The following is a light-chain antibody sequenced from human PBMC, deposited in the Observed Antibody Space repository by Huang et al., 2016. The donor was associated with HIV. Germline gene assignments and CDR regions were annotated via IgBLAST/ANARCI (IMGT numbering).Light chain of an antibody. V-gene: IGKV1-6*01. CDR3: LQDYNYPWT. Sequence: AIQMTQSPSSLSASIGDKVTIPCRASQGIGDDLGWYQQKPGKAPNLLIYAVSSLQSGVASRFSGSGSGTDFTLTISTLQPEDIATYYCLQDYNYPWTFGQGTKVEIK. CDR2: AVS. J-gene: IGKJ1*01. CDR1: QGIGDD.